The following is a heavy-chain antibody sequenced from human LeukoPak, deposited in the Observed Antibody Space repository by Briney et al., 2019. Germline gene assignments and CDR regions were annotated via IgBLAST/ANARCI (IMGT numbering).Heavy chain of an antibody. V-gene: IGHV1-2*02. CDR2: INPNSGGT. D-gene: IGHD1-26*01. J-gene: IGHJ4*02. CDR1: GYTFTGSY. CDR3: ARGVGLVGATGDY. Sequence: ASVKVSCKASGYTFTGSYMHWVRQAPGQGLEWMGWINPNSGGTNYAQKFQGRVTMTRDTSISTAYMELSRLRSDDTAVYYCARGVGLVGATGDYWGQGTLVTVSS.